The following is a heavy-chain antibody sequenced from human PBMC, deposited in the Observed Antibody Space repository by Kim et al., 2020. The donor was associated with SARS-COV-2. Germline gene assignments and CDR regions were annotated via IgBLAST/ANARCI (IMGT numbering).Heavy chain of an antibody. CDR3: AKDGLGIAVAGQDY. D-gene: IGHD6-19*01. J-gene: IGHJ4*02. V-gene: IGHV3-30*02. Sequence: ADSVKGRFTISRDNSKNTLYLQMNSLRAEDTAVYYCAKDGLGIAVAGQDYWGQGTLVTVSS.